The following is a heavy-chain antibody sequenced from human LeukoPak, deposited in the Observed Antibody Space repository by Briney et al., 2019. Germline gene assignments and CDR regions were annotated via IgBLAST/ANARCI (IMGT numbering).Heavy chain of an antibody. CDR3: AIAVRPFDSSGYYTDYYCYMDV. J-gene: IGHJ6*03. CDR1: GYTFTSYG. Sequence: ASVKVSCKASGYTFTSYGISWVRQAPGQGLEWMGWMSAYNGNTNYAQKLQGRVTMTTDTSTSTAYMELRSLRSDDTAVYYCAIAVRPFDSSGYYTDYYCYMDVWGKGTTVTVSS. D-gene: IGHD3-22*01. V-gene: IGHV1-18*01. CDR2: MSAYNGNT.